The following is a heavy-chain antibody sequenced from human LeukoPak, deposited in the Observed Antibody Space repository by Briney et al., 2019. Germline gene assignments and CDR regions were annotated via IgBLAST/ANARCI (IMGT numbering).Heavy chain of an antibody. V-gene: IGHV4-34*01. J-gene: IGHJ6*03. CDR2: INHSGST. Sequence: PSETLSLTCAVYGGSFSGYYWSWIRQPPGKGLEWIGEINHSGSTNYNPSLKSRVTISVDTSKNQFSLKLSSVTAADTAVYYCARLGRIAARPVYYMDVWGKGTTVTVSS. CDR1: GGSFSGYY. D-gene: IGHD6-6*01. CDR3: ARLGRIAARPVYYMDV.